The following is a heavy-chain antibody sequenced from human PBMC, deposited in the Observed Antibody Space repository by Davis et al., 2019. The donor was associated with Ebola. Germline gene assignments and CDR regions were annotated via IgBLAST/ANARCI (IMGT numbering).Heavy chain of an antibody. CDR3: TREYIGN. Sequence: GGSLRLSCAASGLTFSISAIHWVRQAPGKGLEWVGRIRTRSKNYATAYGASVNGRFAVSRDDSRSTAFLQMNSLKTEDTAVYYCTREYIGNWGQGTLVTVSS. CDR2: IRTRSKNYAT. D-gene: IGHD2/OR15-2a*01. J-gene: IGHJ4*02. CDR1: GLTFSISA. V-gene: IGHV3-73*01.